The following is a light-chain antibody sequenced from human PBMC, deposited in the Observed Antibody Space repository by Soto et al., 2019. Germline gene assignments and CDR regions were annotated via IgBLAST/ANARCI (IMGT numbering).Light chain of an antibody. CDR1: SSDVGGYNY. CDR2: EVR. Sequence: QSALTQPASVSGSPGQSITISCTGTSSDVGGYNYVSWYQQHPGKAPKLMIYEVRNRPSGISNRFSGSKSGYTASLTISGLQAEDEADYYCSSYTSAGTLVFGGETKLTVL. V-gene: IGLV2-14*01. J-gene: IGLJ2*01. CDR3: SSYTSAGTLV.